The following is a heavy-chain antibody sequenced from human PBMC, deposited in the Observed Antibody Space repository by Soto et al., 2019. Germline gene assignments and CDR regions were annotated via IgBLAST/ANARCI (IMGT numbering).Heavy chain of an antibody. J-gene: IGHJ5*02. CDR3: ARDRSAAGYNWFDP. CDR2: IYYSGST. V-gene: IGHV4-59*01. Sequence: QVPLQESGPGLVKPSETLSLTCTVSGGSISTYYWNWIRQSPGKGLEWIGYIYYSGSTKTNPSLKSRVTMSVDTSKNQFSLKLRSVTAADTAVYYCARDRSAAGYNWFDPWGQGTLVTVSS. D-gene: IGHD6-13*01. CDR1: GGSISTYY.